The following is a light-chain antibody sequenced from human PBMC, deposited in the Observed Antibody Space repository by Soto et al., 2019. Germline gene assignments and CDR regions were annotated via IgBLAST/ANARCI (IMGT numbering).Light chain of an antibody. J-gene: IGKJ3*01. CDR3: QKYDSAPYT. CDR1: QDIGYF. Sequence: DIQLTQSPSSLSASVGDRVTITCRASQDIGYFLMWYQQKPGKVPKLLIYSTSSLFSGVPSRFSGSGSGTDFTLSITRLQPEDVATYYCQKYDSAPYTFGRGTRVDI. CDR2: STS. V-gene: IGKV1-27*01.